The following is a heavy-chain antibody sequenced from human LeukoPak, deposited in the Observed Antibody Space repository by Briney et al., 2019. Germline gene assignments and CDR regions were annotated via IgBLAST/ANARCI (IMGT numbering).Heavy chain of an antibody. D-gene: IGHD3-10*01. J-gene: IGHJ4*02. CDR2: INPNSGGT. Sequence: ASVKVSCKASGYSFTGYYMHWVRQAPGQGLEWMGRINPNSGGTDYAQNFQGRVTMTRDTSITTAYMELSRLRSDDTAVYYCVRLASGSSPFDYWGQGTLVTVSS. V-gene: IGHV1-2*06. CDR1: GYSFTGYY. CDR3: VRLASGSSPFDY.